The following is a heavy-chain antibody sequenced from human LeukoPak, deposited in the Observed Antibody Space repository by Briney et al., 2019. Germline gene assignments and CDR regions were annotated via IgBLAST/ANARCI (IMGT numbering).Heavy chain of an antibody. Sequence: SQTLSLTCVISGDSISSNSAAWDWISQTPARGLEWLGRTYYRSKWYNHYEVSVKSRITINADKSKNQFSLQLSSVTPEDTAVFYCARDNRYCSGGACYSFDYWGQGTLVTVSS. CDR1: GDSISSNSAA. CDR2: TYYRSKWYN. V-gene: IGHV6-1*01. D-gene: IGHD2-15*01. CDR3: ARDNRYCSGGACYSFDY. J-gene: IGHJ4*02.